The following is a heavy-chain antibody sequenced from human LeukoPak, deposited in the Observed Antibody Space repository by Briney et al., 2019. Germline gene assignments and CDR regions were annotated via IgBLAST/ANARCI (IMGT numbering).Heavy chain of an antibody. J-gene: IGHJ4*02. CDR3: ARDRTRTGYYDSSGYYPFDY. V-gene: IGHV1-69*04. D-gene: IGHD3-22*01. Sequence: SVKVSCKASGGTFSGYAISWVRQAPGQGLEWMGRIIPILGIANYAQKFQGRVTITADKSTSTAYMELSSLRSEDTAVYYCARDRTRTGYYDSSGYYPFDYWGQGTLVTVSS. CDR1: GGTFSGYA. CDR2: IIPILGIA.